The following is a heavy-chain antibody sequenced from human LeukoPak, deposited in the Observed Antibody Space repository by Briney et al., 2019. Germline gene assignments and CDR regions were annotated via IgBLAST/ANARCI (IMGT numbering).Heavy chain of an antibody. CDR3: ARQASCSSTNCYPLDY. Sequence: SETLSLTCTVSGGSISSDYWSWIRQPPGKGLEWIGWISYSGSTNYNPSLKTRVTISVDTSKNQFSLKLSSVTAADTAVYYCARQASCSSTNCYPLDYWGQGTLVTVSS. CDR1: GGSISSDY. J-gene: IGHJ4*02. D-gene: IGHD2-2*01. CDR2: ISYSGST. V-gene: IGHV4-59*08.